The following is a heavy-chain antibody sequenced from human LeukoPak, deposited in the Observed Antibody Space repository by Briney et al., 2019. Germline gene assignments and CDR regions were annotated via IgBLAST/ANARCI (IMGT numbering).Heavy chain of an antibody. D-gene: IGHD2-2*01. CDR3: ARGPEVPRYCSSTSCYSAPYYYYYMDV. J-gene: IGHJ6*03. CDR2: TNHSGST. Sequence: PSETLSLTCAVYGGSFSGYYWSWIRQPPGKGLEWIGETNHSGSTNYNPSLKSRVTISVDTSKNQFSLKLSSVTAADTAVYYCARGPEVPRYCSSTSCYSAPYYYYYMDVWGKGTTVTVSS. CDR1: GGSFSGYY. V-gene: IGHV4-34*01.